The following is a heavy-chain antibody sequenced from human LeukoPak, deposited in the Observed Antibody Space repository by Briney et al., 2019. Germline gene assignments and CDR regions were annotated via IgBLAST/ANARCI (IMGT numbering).Heavy chain of an antibody. V-gene: IGHV3-48*04. Sequence: GGSLRLSCAASGFTFSSYGMHWIRQAPGKGLEWVSYISSSGSTIYYADSVKGRFTISRDNAKNSLYLQMNSLRAEDTAVYYCARDPTMVRGAYTGYFDYWGQGTLVTVSS. J-gene: IGHJ4*02. CDR1: GFTFSSYG. D-gene: IGHD3-10*01. CDR2: ISSSGSTI. CDR3: ARDPTMVRGAYTGYFDY.